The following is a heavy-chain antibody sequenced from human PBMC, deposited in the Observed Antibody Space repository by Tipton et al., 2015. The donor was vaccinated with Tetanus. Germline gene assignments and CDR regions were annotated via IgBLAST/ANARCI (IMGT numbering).Heavy chain of an antibody. V-gene: IGHV3-21*01. CDR3: ARDDDPIGNGLDV. J-gene: IGHJ6*02. Sequence: SLRLSCVGSGFNFSTYTMNWVRQAPGKGLEWVSSIRGSGGHIYYADSVKGRFTISRDNSKNTLYLQMNSLSAEDTAVYYCARDDDPIGNGLDVWGQGTTVTVSS. D-gene: IGHD2/OR15-2a*01. CDR2: IRGSGGHI. CDR1: GFNFSTYT.